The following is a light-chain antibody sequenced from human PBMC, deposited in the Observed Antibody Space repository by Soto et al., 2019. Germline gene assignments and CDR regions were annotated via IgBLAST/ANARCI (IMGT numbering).Light chain of an antibody. V-gene: IGKV3-11*01. J-gene: IGKJ2*01. CDR1: QSVGSY. CDR2: GAS. CDR3: QQREKVPRT. Sequence: EIVLTQSPATLSLSPGERATLSCRASQSVGSYLAWYQHKPGQAPRLLIYGASNRATDIPGRFSVCGSGTDFTLIISSIESVDSEVYYCQQREKVPRTFGQGTKLEIK.